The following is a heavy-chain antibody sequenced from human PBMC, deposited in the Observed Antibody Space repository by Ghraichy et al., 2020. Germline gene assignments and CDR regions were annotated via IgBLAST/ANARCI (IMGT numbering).Heavy chain of an antibody. V-gene: IGHV3-30*04. D-gene: IGHD1-26*01. CDR1: GFTFSSYA. Sequence: GESLNISCAASGFTFSSYAMHWVRQAPGKGLEWVAVISYDGSNKYYADSVKGRFTISRDNSKNTLYLQMNSLRAEDTAVYYCARGSQWELLSWFDPWGQGTLVTVSS. J-gene: IGHJ5*02. CDR3: ARGSQWELLSWFDP. CDR2: ISYDGSNK.